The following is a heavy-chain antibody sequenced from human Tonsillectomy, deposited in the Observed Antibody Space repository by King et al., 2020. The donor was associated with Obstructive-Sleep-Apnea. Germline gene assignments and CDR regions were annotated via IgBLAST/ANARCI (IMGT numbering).Heavy chain of an antibody. Sequence: VQLVQSGGGLVQPGGSLRLSCAASGFTFSSYAMSWVRQAPGKGLEWVAAIRSSGVSTYDADSVKGRFTISRDNSKNTRYLQMNSLRAEDTAVYYCAKSPSSGWGDGFDYWGQGTLVTVSS. CDR1: GFTFSSYA. J-gene: IGHJ4*02. V-gene: IGHV3-23*04. CDR3: AKSPSSGWGDGFDY. D-gene: IGHD6-19*01. CDR2: IRSSGVST.